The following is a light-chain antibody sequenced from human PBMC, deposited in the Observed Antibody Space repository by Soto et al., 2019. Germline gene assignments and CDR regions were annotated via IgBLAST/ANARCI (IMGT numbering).Light chain of an antibody. CDR2: DAS. J-gene: IGKJ2*01. CDR3: QQYDTLSYN. V-gene: IGKV1-33*01. Sequence: DLQMTQSPSSLSASVGDRVTITCQASQDISTFLNWYHHRPGKAPKLLIYDASNLQSGVPSRFSASGAGTDFTFTISSLQPEDVGTYYCQQYDTLSYNFGQGTKLEI. CDR1: QDISTF.